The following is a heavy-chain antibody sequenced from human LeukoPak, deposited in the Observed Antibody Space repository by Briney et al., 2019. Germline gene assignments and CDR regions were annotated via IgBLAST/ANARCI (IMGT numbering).Heavy chain of an antibody. CDR1: GGSISSYY. V-gene: IGHV4-59*08. CDR3: ARSLTYYYYGMDV. Sequence: SETLSLTCTISGGSISSYYWSWIRQPPGKGLEWIGYIYYSGSTNYNPSLKSRVTISVDTSKNQFSLKLSSVTAADTAVYYCARSLTYYYYGMDVWGQGTTVTVSS. D-gene: IGHD7-27*01. J-gene: IGHJ6*02. CDR2: IYYSGST.